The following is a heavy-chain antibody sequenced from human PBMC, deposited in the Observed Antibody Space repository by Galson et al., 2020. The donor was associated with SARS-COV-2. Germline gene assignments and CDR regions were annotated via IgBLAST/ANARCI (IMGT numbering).Heavy chain of an antibody. CDR1: GYTFTSYD. V-gene: IGHV1-8*01. CDR3: ATTTAAGTRGALFDP. J-gene: IGHJ5*02. D-gene: IGHD6-13*01. CDR2: MNPNSGNT. Sequence: ASVKVSCKAPGYTFTSYDINWVRQATGQGLEWMGWMNPNSGNTGYAQKFQGRVTMTRNTSISTAYMELSSLRSEDTAVYYCATTTAAGTRGALFDPWGQGTLVTVSS.